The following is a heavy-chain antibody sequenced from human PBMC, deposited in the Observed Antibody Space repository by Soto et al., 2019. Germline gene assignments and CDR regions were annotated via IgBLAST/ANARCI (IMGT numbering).Heavy chain of an antibody. CDR2: INEDGTSA. CDR1: GFDFNNYW. V-gene: IGHV3-74*01. J-gene: IGHJ3*02. CDR3: AKGIRRPSDAFDI. Sequence: PGGSLRLSCAASGFDFNNYWMHWVRQAPGKGLVWVSRINEDGTSANYADSVAGRFTITRDNAKNTLFLQMNSLRAEDTAVYYCAKGIRRPSDAFDIWGQGTMVTVSS. D-gene: IGHD2-21*01.